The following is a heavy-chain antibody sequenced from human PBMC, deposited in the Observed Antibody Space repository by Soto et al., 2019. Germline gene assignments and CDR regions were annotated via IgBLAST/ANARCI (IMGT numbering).Heavy chain of an antibody. D-gene: IGHD4-4*01. Sequence: GGTLRLSCAASGFTFSDYYMSWIRQAPGKGLEWVSYISSSGSTIYYADSVKGRFTISRDNAKNSLYLQMNSLRAEDTAVYYCASSNSNYANSRWLDLWGQGTLVTVSS. CDR2: ISSSGSTI. CDR3: ASSNSNYANSRWLDL. V-gene: IGHV3-11*01. CDR1: GFTFSDYY. J-gene: IGHJ5*02.